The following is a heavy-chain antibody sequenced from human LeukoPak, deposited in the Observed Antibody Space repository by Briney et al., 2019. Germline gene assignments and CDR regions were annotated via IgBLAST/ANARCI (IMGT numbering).Heavy chain of an antibody. V-gene: IGHV3-7*01. J-gene: IGHJ4*02. CDR1: GFTFRSYR. CDR3: ARDTRTFDY. CDR2: IKQDGSEK. Sequence: GGSLRLSCAASGFTFRSYRMNWVRQAPGKGLEWVANIKQDGSEKYYVDSVKGRFTISRDNAKNSLFLQMNSLRADDTAVYYCARDTRTFDYWGQGTLVTVSS. D-gene: IGHD1-26*01.